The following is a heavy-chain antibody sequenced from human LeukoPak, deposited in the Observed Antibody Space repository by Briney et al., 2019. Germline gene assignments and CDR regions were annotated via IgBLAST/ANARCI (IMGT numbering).Heavy chain of an antibody. V-gene: IGHV3-21*01. CDR1: GFTFSPYT. D-gene: IGHD2/OR15-2a*01. Sequence: PGGSLRLSCAGSGFTFSPYTMNWVRQASGKGLEWVSCISKGGTYIYYADSVRGRFTISRDNAKNSLYLQMNSLRAEDTAVYYCAREEDSTTIRSSYGMDVWGQGTTVTVSS. J-gene: IGHJ6*02. CDR2: ISKGGTYI. CDR3: AREEDSTTIRSSYGMDV.